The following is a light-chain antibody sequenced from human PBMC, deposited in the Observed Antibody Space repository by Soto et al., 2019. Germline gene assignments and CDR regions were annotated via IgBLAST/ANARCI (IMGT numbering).Light chain of an antibody. CDR2: DAS. CDR1: QSVRSN. Sequence: IVMTQSPATLSVSPGESATLSCRASQSVRSNLAWYQQRPGQAPRLLIYDASTRATDIPARFSSSGSGTDFTLTISSLQSEDFAVYYCQHYNNWPTFGLGTKVEIK. J-gene: IGKJ1*01. CDR3: QHYNNWPT. V-gene: IGKV3-15*01.